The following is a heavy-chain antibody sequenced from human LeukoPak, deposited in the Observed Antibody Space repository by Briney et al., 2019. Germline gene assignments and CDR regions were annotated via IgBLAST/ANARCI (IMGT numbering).Heavy chain of an antibody. D-gene: IGHD3-10*01. CDR1: GGTFSSYA. J-gene: IGHJ4*02. CDR3: ARNAHYGSGSYYLDY. V-gene: IGHV1-69*05. Sequence: ASVKLSCKASGGTFSSYAISWVRQARGQGLEWMGRIIPIFGAANYAQQLQGRVTITTDESTSTAYMELSSLRSEDTAVSYCARNAHYGSGSYYLDYWGQGTLVTVSS. CDR2: IIPIFGAA.